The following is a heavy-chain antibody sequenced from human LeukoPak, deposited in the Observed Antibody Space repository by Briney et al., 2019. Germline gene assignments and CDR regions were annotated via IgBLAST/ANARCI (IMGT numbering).Heavy chain of an antibody. D-gene: IGHD5-18*01. CDR3: ARDIQGPSGWYYMDV. Sequence: PETLSLTCTVSGGSISGSYWSWIRQPPGKGLESIGYMHYSGSTNYNPSLKSRVTISGDTSKNQFSLKLSSLTAADTAVYYWARDIQGPSGWYYMDVWGKGTTGTVSS. CDR1: GGSISGSY. V-gene: IGHV4-59*01. CDR2: MHYSGST. J-gene: IGHJ6*03.